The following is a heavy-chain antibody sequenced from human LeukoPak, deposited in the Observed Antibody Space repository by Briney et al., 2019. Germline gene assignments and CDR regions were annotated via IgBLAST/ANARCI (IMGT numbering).Heavy chain of an antibody. Sequence: GGSLRLSCAASGFTFSSYGMHWARQAPGKGLEWVAVIWYDGGNKYYADSVKGRFTISRDNSKNTLYLQMNSLRAEDTAVYYCAKAFIAVAVNYFDYWGQGTLVTVSS. CDR2: IWYDGGNK. D-gene: IGHD6-19*01. CDR3: AKAFIAVAVNYFDY. V-gene: IGHV3-33*06. J-gene: IGHJ4*02. CDR1: GFTFSSYG.